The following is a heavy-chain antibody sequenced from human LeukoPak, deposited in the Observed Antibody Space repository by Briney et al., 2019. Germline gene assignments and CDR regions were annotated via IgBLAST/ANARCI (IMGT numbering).Heavy chain of an antibody. D-gene: IGHD1-1*01. CDR2: IYSGGST. V-gene: IGHV3-53*01. CDR1: GFTVSSNY. Sequence: GGSLRLSCAASGFTVSSNYMSWVRQAPGKGLERVSVIYSGGSTYYADSVKGRFTISRDNSKNTLYLQMNSLTVEDTAVYYCARGGARGPSTGYYMDVWGKGTTVTVSS. CDR3: ARGGARGPSTGYYMDV. J-gene: IGHJ6*03.